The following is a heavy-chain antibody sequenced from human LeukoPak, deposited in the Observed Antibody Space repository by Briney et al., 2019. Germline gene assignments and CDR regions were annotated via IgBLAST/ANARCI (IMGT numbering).Heavy chain of an antibody. CDR2: IYPRDSDT. J-gene: IGHJ4*02. Sequence: GESLKISCKASGYTFTHQWIGWVCQNSGSGLEWMEIIYPRDSDTRYSPSFQGHVSISADTSINTAYLEWSRLEASDTAIYYCARHSDVIGAIWGQGTLVTVSS. D-gene: IGHD3-10*01. V-gene: IGHV5-51*01. CDR3: ARHSDVIGAI. CDR1: GYTFTHQW.